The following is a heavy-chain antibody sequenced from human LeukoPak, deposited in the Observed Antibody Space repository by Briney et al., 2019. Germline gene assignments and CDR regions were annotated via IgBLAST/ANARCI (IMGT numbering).Heavy chain of an antibody. CDR3: ARVGPGIAAAFGY. J-gene: IGHJ4*02. V-gene: IGHV1-2*02. CDR2: INPNSGGT. CDR1: GYTFTGYY. Sequence: ASVKVSCKASGYTFTGYYMRWVRQAPGQGLEWMGWINPNSGGTNYAQKFQGRVTMTRDTSISTAYMELSRLRPDDTAVYYCARVGPGIAAAFGYWGQGTLVTVSS. D-gene: IGHD6-13*01.